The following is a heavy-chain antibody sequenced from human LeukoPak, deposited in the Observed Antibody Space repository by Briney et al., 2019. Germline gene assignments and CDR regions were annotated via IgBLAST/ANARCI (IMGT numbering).Heavy chain of an antibody. D-gene: IGHD6-19*01. CDR1: GYTFTGYY. Sequence: ASVKVSCKASGYTFTGYYMHWVRQAPGQGLEWMGWINPNSGGTNYAQKFQGRVTMTRDTSISTAYMELSRLRSDDTAVYYCARDRNVAAVAGLDYWGQGTLVTVSS. V-gene: IGHV1-2*02. J-gene: IGHJ4*02. CDR2: INPNSGGT. CDR3: ARDRNVAAVAGLDY.